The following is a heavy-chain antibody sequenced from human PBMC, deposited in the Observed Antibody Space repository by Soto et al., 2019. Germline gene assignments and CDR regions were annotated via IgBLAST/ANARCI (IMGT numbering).Heavy chain of an antibody. D-gene: IGHD3-22*01. CDR2: VKSKTDGGTT. V-gene: IGHV3-15*07. Sequence: GGSLRLSCAASGFTISNAWINWVRQAPGRGLEWVGHVKSKTDGGTTDYAAPVKGRCTISRDDSKNTVFLHMNNLKTEDTAVYYCTTDHPYNYDSSCYDHWGPGTLVTVSS. J-gene: IGHJ4*02. CDR3: TTDHPYNYDSSCYDH. CDR1: GFTISNAW.